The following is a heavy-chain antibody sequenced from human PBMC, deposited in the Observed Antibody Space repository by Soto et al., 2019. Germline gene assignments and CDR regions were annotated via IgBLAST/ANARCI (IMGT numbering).Heavy chain of an antibody. CDR3: ARGGPGSFDH. V-gene: IGHV3-74*01. CDR1: GFTFNSHW. D-gene: IGHD3-16*01. CDR2: INNDGSST. J-gene: IGHJ4*02. Sequence: PGGSLRLSCAASGFTFNSHWMHWVRQAPGKGLVWVSRINNDGSSTTYADFVEGRITISRDNVKNTVFLQVNSLRDEDTAVYYCARGGPGSFDHWGQGVVVTVSS.